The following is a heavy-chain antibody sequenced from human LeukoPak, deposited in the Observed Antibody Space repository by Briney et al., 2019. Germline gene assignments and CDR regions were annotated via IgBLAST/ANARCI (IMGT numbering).Heavy chain of an antibody. V-gene: IGHV1-2*02. D-gene: IGHD3-10*01. CDR3: ATAGRYYYGSGSYIDY. Sequence: ASVKVSCKASGYTFTGYYMHWVRQAPGQGLEWMGWINPNSGGTNYAQKFQGRVTMTEDTSTDTAYMELSSLRSEDTAVYYCATAGRYYYGSGSYIDYWGQGTLVTVSS. J-gene: IGHJ4*02. CDR1: GYTFTGYY. CDR2: INPNSGGT.